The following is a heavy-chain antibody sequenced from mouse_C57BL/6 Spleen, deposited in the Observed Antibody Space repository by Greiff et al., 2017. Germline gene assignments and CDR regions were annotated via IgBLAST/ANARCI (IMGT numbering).Heavy chain of an antibody. CDR2: IDPETGGT. V-gene: IGHV1-15*01. J-gene: IGHJ4*01. CDR1: GYTFTDYE. Sequence: QVQLQQSGAELVRPWASVTLSCKASGYTFTDYEMHWVKQTPVHGLEWIGAIDPETGGTAYNQKFKGKAILTADKSSSTAYMELRSLTSEDSAVYYCTRHYAMDYWGQGTSVTVSS. CDR3: TRHYAMDY.